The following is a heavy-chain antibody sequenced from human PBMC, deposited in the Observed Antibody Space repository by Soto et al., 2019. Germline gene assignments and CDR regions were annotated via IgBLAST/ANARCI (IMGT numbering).Heavy chain of an antibody. CDR3: AKDIGMGGSGWYFFDY. CDR1: GLTFDDYA. V-gene: IGHV3-9*01. D-gene: IGHD6-19*01. CDR2: ISWNSGSI. Sequence: FLRLSCAASGLTFDDYAMQWVRQAPGKGLEWVSGISWNSGSIGYADSVKGRFTISRDNAKNSLYLQMNSLRAEDAALYYCAKDIGMGGSGWYFFDYWGQGTLVTVSS. J-gene: IGHJ4*02.